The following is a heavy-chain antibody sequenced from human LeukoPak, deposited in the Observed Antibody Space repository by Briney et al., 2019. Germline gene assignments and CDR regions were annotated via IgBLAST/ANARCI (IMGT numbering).Heavy chain of an antibody. CDR2: IYPGDSDT. CDR3: ARTIREGSKVVGMDV. V-gene: IGHV5-51*01. CDR1: GYSFTSYW. J-gene: IGHJ6*02. D-gene: IGHD1-14*01. Sequence: GESPKISCKGSGYSFTSYWIGWVRQMPGKGLEWMGIIYPGDSDTRYSPSFQGQVTISADKSITTAYLQWSSLKASDTAMYYCARTIREGSKVVGMDVWGQGTTVTVSS.